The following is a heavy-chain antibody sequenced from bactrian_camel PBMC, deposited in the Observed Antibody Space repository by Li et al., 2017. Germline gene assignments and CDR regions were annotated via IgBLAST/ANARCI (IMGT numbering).Heavy chain of an antibody. CDR1: GITLDDAD. Sequence: HVQLVESGGGSVQAGETLKLSCTFSGITLDDADMAWYRRLPGNACEYLSILTSDGATHYEPTAKGRFTLSQGDTKNTLYLQMDDLKTEVSGVYYCAAEGPMGGMWYKANFGYWGQGTQVTVS. V-gene: IGHV3S55*01. CDR2: LTSDGAT. D-gene: IGHD3*01. J-gene: IGHJ6*01. CDR3: AAEGPMGGMWYKANFGY.